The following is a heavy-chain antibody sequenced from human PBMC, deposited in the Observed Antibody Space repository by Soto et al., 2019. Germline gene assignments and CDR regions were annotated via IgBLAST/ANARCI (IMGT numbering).Heavy chain of an antibody. J-gene: IGHJ4*02. CDR1: GGSLSSGDYY. CDR3: ARGDYNAYRGYDY. V-gene: IGHV4-31*03. CDR2: IHYSGDS. D-gene: IGHD4-17*01. Sequence: QVQLQESGPGLVKPSQTLSLTCTVSGGSLSSGDYYWSWIRQHPGKGLEWIGYIHYSGDSYYNPSFKSRVTISIDTSNNQFSLKLSSVTAADATEYYCARGDYNAYRGYDYWGQGTLVSVSS.